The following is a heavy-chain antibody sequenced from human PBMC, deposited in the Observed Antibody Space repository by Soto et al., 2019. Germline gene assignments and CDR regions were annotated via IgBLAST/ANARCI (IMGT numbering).Heavy chain of an antibody. J-gene: IGHJ4*02. Sequence: SVKVSCKASGGTFSSYTISWVRQAPGQGLEWMGRIIPILGIANYAQKFQGRVTITADKSTSTAYMVLSSLRSEDTAVYYCARGGGSFSNYGDYGVGYWGQGTLVTVSS. CDR2: IIPILGIA. CDR3: ARGGGSFSNYGDYGVGY. V-gene: IGHV1-69*02. CDR1: GGTFSSYT. D-gene: IGHD4-17*01.